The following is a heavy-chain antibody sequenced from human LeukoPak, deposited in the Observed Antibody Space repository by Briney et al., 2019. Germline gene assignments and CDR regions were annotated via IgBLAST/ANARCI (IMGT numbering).Heavy chain of an antibody. CDR1: GGSISSFY. CDR2: IYYSGST. J-gene: IGHJ4*02. V-gene: IGHV4-59*08. D-gene: IGHD6-13*01. Sequence: PSETLSLTCTVSGGSISSFYWSWIRQPPGKGLEWIAYIYYSGSTNYNPSLKSRVSISLDTSKNQFSLKMTSVTAADTAVYYCARQESSNWDWGQGTLVTVSS. CDR3: ARQESSNWD.